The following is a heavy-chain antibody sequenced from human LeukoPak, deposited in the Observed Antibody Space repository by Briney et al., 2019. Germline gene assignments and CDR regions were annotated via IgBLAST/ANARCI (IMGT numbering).Heavy chain of an antibody. CDR1: GYTFTSYA. V-gene: IGHV1-3*01. D-gene: IGHD5-12*01. J-gene: IGHJ6*02. CDR3: ARVGSGYDWSYYYYGMDV. CDR2: INAGNGNT. Sequence: GASVKVSCKASGYTFTSYAMHWVRQAPGQRLEWMGWINAGNGNTKYSQKFQGRVTITRDTSASTAYMELSSLRSEDTAVYYCARVGSGYDWSYYYYGMDVWGQGTTVTVSS.